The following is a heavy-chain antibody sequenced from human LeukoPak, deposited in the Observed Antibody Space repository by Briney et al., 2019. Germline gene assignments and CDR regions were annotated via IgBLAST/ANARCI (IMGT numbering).Heavy chain of an antibody. V-gene: IGHV4-39*01. CDR3: ARQGPQKRLWEPYPYYFDY. D-gene: IGHD1-26*01. J-gene: IGHJ4*02. CDR1: GGSISSSSYY. CDR2: IYYSGST. Sequence: SETLSLTCTVSGGSISSSSYYWGWIRQPPGKGLEWIGSIYYSGSTYYNPSLKSRVTISVDTSKNQFSLKLSSVTAADTAVYYCARQGPQKRLWEPYPYYFDYWGPGTLVTVSS.